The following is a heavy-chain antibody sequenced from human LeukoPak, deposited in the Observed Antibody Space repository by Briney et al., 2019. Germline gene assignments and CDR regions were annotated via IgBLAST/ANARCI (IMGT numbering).Heavy chain of an antibody. Sequence: ASVKVSCKASGYTFTGYYMHWVRQAPGQGLEWMGWINPNSGGTNYAQKFQGRVTMTRDTSISTAYMELSRLRSDDTAVYYCAREMPYIVGVVAATGGNWFDPWGQGTLVTVSS. J-gene: IGHJ5*02. CDR1: GYTFTGYY. D-gene: IGHD2-15*01. CDR2: INPNSGGT. V-gene: IGHV1-2*02. CDR3: AREMPYIVGVVAATGGNWFDP.